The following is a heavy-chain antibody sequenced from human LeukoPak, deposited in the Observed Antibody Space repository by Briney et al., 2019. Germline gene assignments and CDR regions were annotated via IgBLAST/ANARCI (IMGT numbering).Heavy chain of an antibody. Sequence: GGSLRLSCAASGFTFSTYAVNWVRQAPGKGLEWVSTISGSGGSTYNADSVKGRFTIFRDNSKNTLYLQMNSLRAEDTAVYYCAKASSDSSGWSYYWGQGTLVTVSS. V-gene: IGHV3-23*01. CDR3: AKASSDSSGWSYY. CDR2: ISGSGGST. D-gene: IGHD6-19*01. CDR1: GFTFSTYA. J-gene: IGHJ4*02.